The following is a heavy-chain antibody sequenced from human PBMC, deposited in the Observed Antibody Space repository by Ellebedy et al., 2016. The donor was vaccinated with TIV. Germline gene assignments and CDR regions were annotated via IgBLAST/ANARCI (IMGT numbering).Heavy chain of an antibody. V-gene: IGHV5-51*01. J-gene: IGHJ6*02. D-gene: IGHD6-6*01. CDR1: GYSFTRYW. Sequence: GESLKISXKGSGYSFTRYWLGWVRQMPGKGLEWMGTIYPADSDTRYSRSFQGQVTISADRSISTAYLLLSSLKASDTAISYCARPSLYSGTSRYGMDVWGQGTTVTVSS. CDR3: ARPSLYSGTSRYGMDV. CDR2: IYPADSDT.